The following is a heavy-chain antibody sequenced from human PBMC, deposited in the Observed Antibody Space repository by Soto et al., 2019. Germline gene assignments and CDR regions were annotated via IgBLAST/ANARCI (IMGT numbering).Heavy chain of an antibody. V-gene: IGHV5-51*01. CDR1: GYSFTSYW. CDR3: ARQQLVHSAYYYYGIDV. D-gene: IGHD6-13*01. Sequence: PGESLKISCKGSGYSFTSYWIGWVRQMPGKGLGWMGIIYPGDSDTRYSPSFQGQDTISADKSISTAYLQWSSLKASDTAMYYCARQQLVHSAYYYYGIDVWGQGTTVTVSS. CDR2: IYPGDSDT. J-gene: IGHJ6*02.